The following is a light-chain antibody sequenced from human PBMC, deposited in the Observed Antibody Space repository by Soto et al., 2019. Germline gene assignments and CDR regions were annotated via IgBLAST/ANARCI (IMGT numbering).Light chain of an antibody. Sequence: EIVLTQSPGTLSLSTGDRATLSCRASQSVNSNYLAWYQQKPEQVPRPLIYDASITAAGAPDRLSGSGSGPDVTLTISSLEPEDYAVYYCQQYSTSPLTLGQGTKLQIK. J-gene: IGKJ2*01. CDR3: QQYSTSPLT. CDR2: DAS. V-gene: IGKV3-20*01. CDR1: QSVNSNY.